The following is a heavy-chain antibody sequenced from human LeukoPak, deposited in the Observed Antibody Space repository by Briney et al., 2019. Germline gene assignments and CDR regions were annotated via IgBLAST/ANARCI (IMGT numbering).Heavy chain of an antibody. CDR1: GFTFSSYG. Sequence: GGSLRLSCAASGFTFSSYGMHWVRQAPGKGLEWVAVISYDGSNKYYADFVKGRFTISRDNSKNTLYLQMNSLRAEDTAVYYCAKDTGYSSSWYNFDYWGEGTLLTVSS. CDR3: AKDTGYSSSWYNFDY. V-gene: IGHV3-30*18. CDR2: ISYDGSNK. D-gene: IGHD6-13*01. J-gene: IGHJ4*02.